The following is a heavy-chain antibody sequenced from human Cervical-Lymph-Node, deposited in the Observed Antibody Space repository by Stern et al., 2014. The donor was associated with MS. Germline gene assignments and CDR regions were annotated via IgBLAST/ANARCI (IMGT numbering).Heavy chain of an antibody. J-gene: IGHJ4*02. CDR2: IYHTGDA. CDR3: ARLARGLDS. V-gene: IGHV4-31*03. CDR1: RGSIITDDYY. Sequence: VQLVESGPGLVKPSQTLSLTCTVSRGSIITDDYYWSWVRQFPGRGLQWIGYIYHTGDAYYSPTLESRVNMSVDTSTNQFTLRLRSVTAADTAVYFCARLARGLDSWGQGTPVIVSS.